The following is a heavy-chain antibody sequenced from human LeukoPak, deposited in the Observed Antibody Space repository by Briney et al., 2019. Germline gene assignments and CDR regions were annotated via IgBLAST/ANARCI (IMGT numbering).Heavy chain of an antibody. Sequence: SETLSLTCTVSGYSISTGYYWDWIRQPPGKGLEWIGSIYYSGSTYYNPSLKSRVTISVDTSKNQFSLKLSSVTAADTAVYYCARVLGGSYFSYDYWGQGTLVTVSS. CDR2: IYYSGST. V-gene: IGHV4-38-2*02. CDR1: GYSISTGYY. CDR3: ARVLGGSYFSYDY. D-gene: IGHD1-26*01. J-gene: IGHJ4*02.